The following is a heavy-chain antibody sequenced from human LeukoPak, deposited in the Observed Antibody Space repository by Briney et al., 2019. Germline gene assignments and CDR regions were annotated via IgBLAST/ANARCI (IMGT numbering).Heavy chain of an antibody. D-gene: IGHD6-25*01. J-gene: IGHJ4*02. CDR1: GGSISSYY. CDR3: ASWVRGFCDY. Sequence: SETLSLTCTVSGGSISSYYWSWIRQPPGKGLEWIGYIYYSGSTNYNPSLKSRVTISVDKSKNQFSLKLSSVTAADTAVYYCASWVRGFCDYWGQGTLVTVSS. V-gene: IGHV4-59*12. CDR2: IYYSGST.